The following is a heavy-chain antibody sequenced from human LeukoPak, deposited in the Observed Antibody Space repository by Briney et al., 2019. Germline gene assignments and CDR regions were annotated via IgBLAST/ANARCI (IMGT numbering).Heavy chain of an antibody. Sequence: PGRSLRLSCAASGFTFSSYGMHWVRQAPGKGLEWVAVISYDGSNKYYADSVKGRFTISRDNSKNTLYLEMNSLRGEDTAVYYCARGYGSESSAFDIWGRGTIVTVSS. CDR3: ARGYGSESSAFDI. CDR1: GFTFSSYG. J-gene: IGHJ3*02. V-gene: IGHV3-30*03. D-gene: IGHD3-10*01. CDR2: ISYDGSNK.